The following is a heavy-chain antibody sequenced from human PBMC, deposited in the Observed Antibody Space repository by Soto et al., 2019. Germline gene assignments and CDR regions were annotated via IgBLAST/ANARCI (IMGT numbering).Heavy chain of an antibody. CDR1: GFTFSSYG. J-gene: IGHJ6*02. Sequence: GGSLRLSCAASGFTFSSYGMHWVRQAPGKGLEWVAVISYDGSNKYYADSVKGRFTISRDNSKNTLYLQMNSLRAEDTAVYYCAKDCFTIAAAVLVYYYGMDVWGQGTTVTVSS. CDR3: AKDCFTIAAAVLVYYYGMDV. D-gene: IGHD6-13*01. CDR2: ISYDGSNK. V-gene: IGHV3-30*18.